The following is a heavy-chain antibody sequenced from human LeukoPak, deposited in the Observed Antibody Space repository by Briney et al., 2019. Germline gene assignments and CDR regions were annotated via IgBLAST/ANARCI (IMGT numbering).Heavy chain of an antibody. Sequence: PGGSLRLSCAASGFTFSSYGMHWFRQAPGKGLEWVAFIRYDGSNKYYADSVKGRFTISRDNSKNTLYLQMNSLTAEDTAVYYCAKGLGWPPPNWFDPWGQGTLVTVSS. J-gene: IGHJ5*02. D-gene: IGHD6-19*01. V-gene: IGHV3-30*02. CDR1: GFTFSSYG. CDR2: IRYDGSNK. CDR3: AKGLGWPPPNWFDP.